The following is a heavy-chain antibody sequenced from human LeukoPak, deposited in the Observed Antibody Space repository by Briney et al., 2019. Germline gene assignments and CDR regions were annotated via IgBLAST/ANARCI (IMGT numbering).Heavy chain of an antibody. CDR3: TRGPRNRNVFDI. Sequence: GGSLRLSCAASGFTVSSNYMSWVRQAPGKGLEWVSAIGTAGDPYYPDSVEGRFTISREDAENSLYLQMNNLRAGDTAVYYCTRGPRNRNVFDIWGQGTMVTVSS. D-gene: IGHD2/OR15-2a*01. V-gene: IGHV3-13*05. J-gene: IGHJ3*02. CDR2: IGTAGDP. CDR1: GFTVSSNY.